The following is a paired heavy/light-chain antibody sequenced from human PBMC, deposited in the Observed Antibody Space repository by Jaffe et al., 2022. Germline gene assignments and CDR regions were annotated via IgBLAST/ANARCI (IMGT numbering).Light chain of an antibody. CDR2: GNS. V-gene: IGLV1-40*01. J-gene: IGLJ2*01. CDR1: SSNIGAGYD. CDR3: QSYDSSLSANVV. Sequence: QSVLTQPPSVSGAPGQRVTISCTGSSSNIGAGYDVHWYQQLPGTAPKLLIYGNSNRPSGVPDRFSGSKSGTSASLAITGLQAEDEADYYCQSYDSSLSANVVFGGGTKLTVL.
Heavy chain of an antibody. Sequence: QVQLVESGGGVVQPGRSLRLSCAASGFTFSSYGMHWVRQAPGKGLEWVAVISYDGSNKYYADSVKGRFTISRDNSKNTLYLQMNSLRAEDTAVYYCAKDWARVAAAGPSYYYYYMDVWGKGTTVTVSS. CDR2: ISYDGSNK. D-gene: IGHD6-13*01. CDR1: GFTFSSYG. V-gene: IGHV3-30*18. J-gene: IGHJ6*03. CDR3: AKDWARVAAAGPSYYYYYMDV.